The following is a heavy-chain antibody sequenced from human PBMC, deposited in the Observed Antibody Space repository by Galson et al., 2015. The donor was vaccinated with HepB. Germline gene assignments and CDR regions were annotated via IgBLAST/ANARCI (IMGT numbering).Heavy chain of an antibody. J-gene: IGHJ4*02. CDR3: ARHSTVVTPGSSDY. CDR2: IYYSGST. CDR1: GGSISSSSYY. V-gene: IGHV4-39*01. D-gene: IGHD4-23*01. Sequence: ETLFPTCTVSGGSISSSSYYWGWIRQPPGKGLEWIGSIYYSGSTYYNPSLKSRVTISVDTSKNQFSLKLSSVTAADTAVYYCARHSTVVTPGSSDYWGQGTLVTVSS.